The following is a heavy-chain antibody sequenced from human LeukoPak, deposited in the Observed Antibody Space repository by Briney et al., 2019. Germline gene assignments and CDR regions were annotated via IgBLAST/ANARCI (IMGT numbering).Heavy chain of an antibody. Sequence: PSETLSLTCAVPGGSISSGDYSWSWIRQPPGTGLEWIGYIFQSGSTYYNPSLKSRVTISVDRSKNQFSLKLSSVTAAETAVYYCARVGSDWNDVRYNWFDPWGQGTLVTVSS. CDR3: ARVGSDWNDVRYNWFDP. D-gene: IGHD1-1*01. CDR2: IFQSGST. CDR1: GGSISSGDYS. J-gene: IGHJ5*02. V-gene: IGHV4-30-2*01.